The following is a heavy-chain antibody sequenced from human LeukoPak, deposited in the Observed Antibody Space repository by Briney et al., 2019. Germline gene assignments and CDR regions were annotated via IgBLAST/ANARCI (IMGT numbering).Heavy chain of an antibody. CDR3: ASVDFDNNAHYHYYLPN. CDR1: GFTFRSYW. Sequence: GGSLRLSCAASGFTFRSYWMSWVRQAPGKGLEWVANIKQDGSEKYYVDSVKGRFTISRDNAKNSLYLQMSSLRAEDTGVYYCASVDFDNNAHYHYYLPNWGQGTRVTVSS. V-gene: IGHV3-7*01. CDR2: IKQDGSEK. J-gene: IGHJ4*02. D-gene: IGHD2/OR15-2a*01.